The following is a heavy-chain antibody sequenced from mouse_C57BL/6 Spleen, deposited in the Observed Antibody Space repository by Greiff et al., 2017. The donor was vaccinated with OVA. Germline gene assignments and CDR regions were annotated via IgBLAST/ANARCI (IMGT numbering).Heavy chain of an antibody. V-gene: IGHV1-59*01. CDR1: GYTFTSYW. CDR3: ARKTGTSLVYFDY. Sequence: QVQLQQPGAELVRPGTSVKLSCKASGYTFTSYWMHWVKQRPGQGLEWIGVIDPSDSYTNYNQKFKGKATLTLDTSSSTAYMQLSSLTSEDSAVYYCARKTGTSLVYFDYWGQGTTLTGSA. J-gene: IGHJ2*01. D-gene: IGHD4-1*01. CDR2: IDPSDSYT.